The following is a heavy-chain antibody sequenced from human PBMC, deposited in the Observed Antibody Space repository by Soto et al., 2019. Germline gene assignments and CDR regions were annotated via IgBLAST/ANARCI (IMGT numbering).Heavy chain of an antibody. D-gene: IGHD6-19*01. CDR2: IGGSGGTT. CDR3: ATIAEAVAGTDYGY. J-gene: IGHJ4*02. V-gene: IGHV3-23*01. Sequence: EVQLLESGGGLVQPGGSLRLSCAASGFTFSNYAMDWVRQAPGKGLEWVSAIGGSGGTTYYADSVKGRFTISRDNAKNTLYPQMHSLTAEGTAVYYCATIAEAVAGTDYGYWGQGALVTVSS. CDR1: GFTFSNYA.